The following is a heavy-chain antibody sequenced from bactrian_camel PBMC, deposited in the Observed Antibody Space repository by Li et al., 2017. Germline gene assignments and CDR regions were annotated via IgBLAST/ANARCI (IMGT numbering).Heavy chain of an antibody. Sequence: HVQLVESGGDSVQAGGTLRLSCAASGYTYCMGWFRQAPGKEREGVGTLDTVSGSTYYADSVKGRFTVSRDNAKNTLYLQILSLKPEDTGMYYCAADDSPGWLLPPRNPLNIGTYKYWGQGTQVTVS. J-gene: IGHJ4*01. CDR3: AADDSPGWLLPPRNPLNIGTYKY. CDR1: GYTYC. D-gene: IGHD7*01. V-gene: IGHV3-3*01. CDR2: LDTVSGST.